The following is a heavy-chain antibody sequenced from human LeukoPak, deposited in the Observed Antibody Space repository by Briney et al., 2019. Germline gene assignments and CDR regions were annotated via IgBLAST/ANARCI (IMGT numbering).Heavy chain of an antibody. V-gene: IGHV4-30-4*07. CDR1: GGSISSGGYS. CDR3: ARGRQGYGVPRGHFDY. D-gene: IGHD4-17*01. Sequence: PSQTLSLTCAVSGGSISSGGYSWSWIRQPPGKGLEWIGYIYYSGSTYYNPSLKSRVTISVDTSKNQFSLKLSSVTAADTAVYYCARGRQGYGVPRGHFDYWGQGTPVTVSS. J-gene: IGHJ4*02. CDR2: IYYSGST.